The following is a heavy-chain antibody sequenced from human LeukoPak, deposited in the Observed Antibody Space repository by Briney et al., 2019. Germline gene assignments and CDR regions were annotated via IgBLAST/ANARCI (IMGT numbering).Heavy chain of an antibody. CDR2: ISGSGGST. V-gene: IGHV3-23*01. J-gene: IGHJ4*02. CDR3: AKDVESRVLRYFDWLFTPFDY. D-gene: IGHD3-9*01. CDR1: GFTFSSYG. Sequence: QPGGTLRLSCAASGFTFSSYGMSWVRQAPGKGLEWVSAISGSGGSTYYADSVKGRFTISRDNSKNTLYLQMNSLRAEDTAVYYCAKDVESRVLRYFDWLFTPFDYWGQGTLVTVSS.